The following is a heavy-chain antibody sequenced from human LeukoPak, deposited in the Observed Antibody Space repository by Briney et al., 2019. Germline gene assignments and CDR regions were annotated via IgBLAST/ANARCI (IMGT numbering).Heavy chain of an antibody. D-gene: IGHD3-10*02. J-gene: IGHJ6*04. CDR1: GFIVSSNY. V-gene: IGHV3-66*01. CDR3: AELGITMIGGV. CDR2: IYSDGRT. Sequence: GGSLRLSCAASGFIVSSNYMSWVRQAPGKGLEWVSVIYSDGRTYYADSVKGRFTISRDDSKNTVYLQMNGLRAEDTAVYYCAELGITMIGGVWGKGTTVTISS.